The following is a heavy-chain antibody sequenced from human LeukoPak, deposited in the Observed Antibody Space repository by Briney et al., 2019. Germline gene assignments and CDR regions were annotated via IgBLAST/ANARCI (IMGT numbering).Heavy chain of an antibody. V-gene: IGHV5-51*03. J-gene: IGHJ6*03. CDR1: GYSFTSYW. D-gene: IGHD3-3*01. CDR3: ARRHYDFWSGGLRGYMDV. CDR2: IYPGDSDT. Sequence: PGESLKISCKGSGYSFTSYWIGWVRQIPGKGLEWMGIIYPGDSDTRYSPSFQGQVTISADKSISTAYLQWSSLKASDTAMYYCARRHYDFWSGGLRGYMDVWGKGTTVTVSS.